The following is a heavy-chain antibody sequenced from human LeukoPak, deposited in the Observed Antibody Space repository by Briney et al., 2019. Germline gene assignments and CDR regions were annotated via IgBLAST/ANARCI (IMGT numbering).Heavy chain of an antibody. CDR2: IYYSGST. D-gene: IGHD3-10*01. CDR1: GGSISSSNYY. V-gene: IGHV4-39*07. J-gene: IGHJ4*02. Sequence: SETLSLTCTVSGGSISSSNYYWGWIRQPPGKGLEWIGSIYYSGSTYYNPSLKSRVTISVDTSKNEFSLKLSSVTAADTAVYYCARVVRPLLWFGEPSHLFDYWGQGTLVTVSS. CDR3: ARVVRPLLWFGEPSHLFDY.